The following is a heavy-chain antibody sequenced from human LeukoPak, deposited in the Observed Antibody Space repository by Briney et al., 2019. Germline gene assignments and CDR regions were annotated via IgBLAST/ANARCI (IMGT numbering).Heavy chain of an antibody. D-gene: IGHD3-10*01. CDR3: ARPSERRGTTYYYGSGSYPH. J-gene: IGHJ4*02. Sequence: GGSLRLSCAASGFTFSSYAMHWVRQAPGKGLEWVAVISYDGSNKYYADSVKGRFTISRDNSKNTLYLQMNSLRAEDTAVYYCARPSERRGTTYYYGSGSYPHWGQGTLVTASS. CDR2: ISYDGSNK. CDR1: GFTFSSYA. V-gene: IGHV3-30-3*01.